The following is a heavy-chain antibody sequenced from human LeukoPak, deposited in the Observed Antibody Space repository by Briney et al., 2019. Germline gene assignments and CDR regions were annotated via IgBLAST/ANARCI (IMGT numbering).Heavy chain of an antibody. CDR1: GGSISSYY. Sequence: PSETLSLTCTVSGGSISSYYWSWIRQPPGKGLEWIGYIYYGGSTNYNPSLKSRVTISVDTSKNQFSLKLSSVTAADTAVYYYARRVAAADSYYYYGMDVWGQGTTVTVSS. J-gene: IGHJ6*02. D-gene: IGHD6-13*01. V-gene: IGHV4-59*08. CDR3: ARRVAAADSYYYYGMDV. CDR2: IYYGGST.